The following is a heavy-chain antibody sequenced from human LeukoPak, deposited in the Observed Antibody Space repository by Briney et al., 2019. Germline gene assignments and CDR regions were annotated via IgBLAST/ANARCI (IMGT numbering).Heavy chain of an antibody. D-gene: IGHD3-16*01. CDR3: ARAPVTSTILGDYYYHAMDV. J-gene: IGHJ6*02. CDR1: GGSITTYY. V-gene: IGHV4-59*01. CDR2: ISHSGSA. Sequence: PSEALSLTCSVSGGSITTYYWSWIRQPPGKGLEWIGYISHSGSANYSPSLKSRVTISVDTSKNQFSLWMYSMTAADTAVYYCARAPVTSTILGDYYYHAMDVWGQGTTVTVSS.